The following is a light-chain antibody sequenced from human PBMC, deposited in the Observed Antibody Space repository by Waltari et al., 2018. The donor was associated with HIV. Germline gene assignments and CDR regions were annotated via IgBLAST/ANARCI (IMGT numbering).Light chain of an antibody. V-gene: IGKV3-20*01. Sequence: VLTQSPGTLSLSPGERATLSCRASQNVSSAYLAWYQQKPGQAPRVLIYGASSSATGIPDRFSGSVSGTDFTLTISRLDPEDFAVYYCQQYGTSPPYTFGQGTRLDIK. J-gene: IGKJ2*01. CDR3: QQYGTSPPYT. CDR2: GAS. CDR1: QNVSSAY.